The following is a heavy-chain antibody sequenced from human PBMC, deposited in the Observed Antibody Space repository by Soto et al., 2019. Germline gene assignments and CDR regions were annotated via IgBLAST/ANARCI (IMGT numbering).Heavy chain of an antibody. J-gene: IGHJ4*02. CDR1: GFTFSSYE. D-gene: IGHD6-13*01. Sequence: GGSLRLSCAASGFTFSSYEMNWVRQAPGKGLEWVSYISSSGSTIYYADSVKGRFTISRDNAKNSLYLQMNSRRAEDPAVYYWPSAPGAAAGRRAPPIDYWGQGTLVTVSS. CDR3: PSAPGAAAGRRAPPIDY. V-gene: IGHV3-48*03. CDR2: ISSSGSTI.